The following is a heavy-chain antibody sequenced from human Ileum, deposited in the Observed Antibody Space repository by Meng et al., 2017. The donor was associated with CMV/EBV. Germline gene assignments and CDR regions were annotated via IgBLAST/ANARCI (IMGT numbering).Heavy chain of an antibody. Sequence: GGSLRLSCAASEFTVTNNDMSWVRQAPGKGLEWISIIYRDGATYYADSMRCRFIISRDNSKNTLFLQMNSLGVEDTAVYYCASFKHQMIGGIYWYLDLWGRGTVVTVSS. CDR1: EFTVTNND. D-gene: IGHD3-22*01. CDR2: IYRDGAT. V-gene: IGHV3-66*02. CDR3: ASFKHQMIGGIYWYLDL. J-gene: IGHJ2*01.